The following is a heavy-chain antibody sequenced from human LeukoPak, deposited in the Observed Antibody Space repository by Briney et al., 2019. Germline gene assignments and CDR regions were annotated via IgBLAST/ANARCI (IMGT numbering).Heavy chain of an antibody. CDR3: ARRDRTGYNSFDY. D-gene: IGHD3-9*01. CDR1: GYSFTTYW. Sequence: GESLKISCKASGYSFTTYWIAWVRQMPGKGLEWMGIIFPGDSDTRYSPSFQGQVSISADKSISTAYLQWSSLKASDTAMYYCARRDRTGYNSFDYWGQGTLVTVSS. J-gene: IGHJ4*02. CDR2: IFPGDSDT. V-gene: IGHV5-51*01.